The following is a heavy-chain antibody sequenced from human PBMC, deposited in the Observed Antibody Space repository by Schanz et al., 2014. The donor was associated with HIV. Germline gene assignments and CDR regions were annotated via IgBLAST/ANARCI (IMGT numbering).Heavy chain of an antibody. D-gene: IGHD3-9*01. Sequence: QVQLVQSGAEVKKPGASVMVSCKASGYTFTSYDINWVRQVPGQGLEWMGWMNPKSGGTNYAPKFQGRVTMTRDTSVSTAYMELSRLTSDDTAMYYCAREKVGILADYTPNGMDVWGQGTTVTVSS. V-gene: IGHV1-2*02. J-gene: IGHJ6*02. CDR2: MNPKSGGT. CDR1: GYTFTSYD. CDR3: AREKVGILADYTPNGMDV.